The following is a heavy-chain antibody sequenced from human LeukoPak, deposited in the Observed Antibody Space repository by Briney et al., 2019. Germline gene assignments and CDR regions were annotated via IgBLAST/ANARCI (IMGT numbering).Heavy chain of an antibody. CDR3: AREVLLLVEPAANTVDY. CDR2: IDKGGTYI. V-gene: IGHV3-21*01. J-gene: IGHJ4*02. CDR1: GFTFRDYT. Sequence: GGSLRLSCAASGFTFRDYTINWVRQAPGKGLEWVSAIDKGGTYIKYADSVKGRFTVSRDNAKNSLFLQINNLRLEDTAMYFCAREVLLLVEPAANTVDYWGQGTLVTVSS. D-gene: IGHD2-2*01.